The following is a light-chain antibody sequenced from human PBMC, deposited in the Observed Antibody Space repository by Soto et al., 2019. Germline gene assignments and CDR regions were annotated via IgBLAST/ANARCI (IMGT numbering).Light chain of an antibody. CDR1: SSDVGGYTY. CDR2: EVS. J-gene: IGLJ1*01. CDR3: SSYAGSNNQV. V-gene: IGLV2-8*01. Sequence: QSALTQPPSASGSPGQSVTISCTGTSSDVGGYTYVSWYQQHPGRAPKLMIYEVSKRPSGVPDRFSGSKSGNTASLTVSGLQTEDESDYYCSSYAGSNNQVFGTGTKVTVL.